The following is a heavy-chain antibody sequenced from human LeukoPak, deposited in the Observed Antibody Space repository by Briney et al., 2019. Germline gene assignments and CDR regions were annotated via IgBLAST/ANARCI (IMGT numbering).Heavy chain of an antibody. V-gene: IGHV5-51*01. D-gene: IGHD5-18*01. Sequence: GESLKISCKGSGYSFTSYWIGWVRQMPGKGLECMGIIYPGDSDTRYSPSFQGQVTISADKSISTAYLQWSSLKASDTAMYYCARQTPVDTAMVTSMDYWGQGTLVTVSS. J-gene: IGHJ4*02. CDR1: GYSFTSYW. CDR3: ARQTPVDTAMVTSMDY. CDR2: IYPGDSDT.